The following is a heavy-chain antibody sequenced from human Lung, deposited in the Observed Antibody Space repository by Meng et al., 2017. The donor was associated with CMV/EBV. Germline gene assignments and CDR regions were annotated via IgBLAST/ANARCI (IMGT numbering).Heavy chain of an antibody. CDR1: GVSISSNIR. D-gene: IGHD1-26*01. CDR3: ARGKQDAWELLAY. Sequence: QGQLAGSGPGLVKLSGTLSLPCGVSGVSISSNIRWTWVRQPPGKGLEWIGDIDDSGSTNYNPSLNSRISISLDKSKNHFSLKVNSVTAADTAVYYCARGKQDAWELLAYWGQGALVTVSS. J-gene: IGHJ4*02. CDR2: IDDSGST. V-gene: IGHV4-4*02.